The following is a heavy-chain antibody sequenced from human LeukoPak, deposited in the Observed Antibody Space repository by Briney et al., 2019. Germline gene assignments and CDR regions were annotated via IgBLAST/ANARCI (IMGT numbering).Heavy chain of an antibody. D-gene: IGHD1-7*01. Sequence: GGSLRLSCAASAFTLSTYNMKWVRQAPRKGLEWVSSISTSSSYIYYADSVKGRFTISRDNARNSLYLQMNSLRAEDTAVYYCARDRDWNSGFDYWGQGTLVTVSS. CDR2: ISTSSSYI. V-gene: IGHV3-21*01. J-gene: IGHJ4*02. CDR3: ARDRDWNSGFDY. CDR1: AFTLSTYN.